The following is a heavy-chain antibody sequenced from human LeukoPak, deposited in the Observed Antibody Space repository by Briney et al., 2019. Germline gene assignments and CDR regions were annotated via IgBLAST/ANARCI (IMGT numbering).Heavy chain of an antibody. CDR2: ISGSGGST. D-gene: IGHD1-26*01. Sequence: RSGGSLRLSCAASGFTFSSYWMHWVRQAPGKGLEWVSAISGSGGSTYYADSVKGRFTISRDNSKNTLYLQMNSLRAEDTAVYYCAKESFAPEWELRGDAFDIWGQGTMVTVSS. CDR1: GFTFSSYW. V-gene: IGHV3-23*01. CDR3: AKESFAPEWELRGDAFDI. J-gene: IGHJ3*02.